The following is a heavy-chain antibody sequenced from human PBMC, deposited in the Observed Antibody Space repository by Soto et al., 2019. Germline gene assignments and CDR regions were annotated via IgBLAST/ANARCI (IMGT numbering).Heavy chain of an antibody. CDR2: ISGSGDYT. Sequence: EVQLLESRGGLVQPGGTLRLSCAASGFTFSIYGMSWVRQAPGKGLEWVSEISGSGDYTYYADSVKGRFTVSRDNSKNTLYLQMNSLRAEDTAVYYSTKRNGDYGYDYCGQGTLVTVSS. CDR3: TKRNGDYGYDY. V-gene: IGHV3-23*01. D-gene: IGHD4-17*01. CDR1: GFTFSIYG. J-gene: IGHJ4*02.